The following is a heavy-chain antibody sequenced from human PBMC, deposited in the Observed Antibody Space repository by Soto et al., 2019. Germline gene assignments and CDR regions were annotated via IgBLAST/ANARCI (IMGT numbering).Heavy chain of an antibody. V-gene: IGHV1-46*01. CDR3: AREFRSRVMASDYYYGMDV. D-gene: IGHD3-16*01. Sequence: ASVKVSCKVSGYTLTELSMHWVRQAPGKGLEWMGIINPSGGSTSYAQKFQGRVTMTRDTSTSTVYMELSSLRSEDTAVYYCAREFRSRVMASDYYYGMDVWGQGTTVTVSS. CDR2: INPSGGST. CDR1: GYTLTELS. J-gene: IGHJ6*02.